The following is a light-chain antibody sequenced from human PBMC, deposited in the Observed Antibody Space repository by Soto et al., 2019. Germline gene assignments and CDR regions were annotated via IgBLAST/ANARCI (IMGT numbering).Light chain of an antibody. V-gene: IGKV3-20*01. CDR2: GAS. CDR1: QSVSTSN. Sequence: TQAPGTLSLSPGERATLSCRASQSVSTSNLAWYQQRPGQAPRLLIYGASRRATGIPDRFSGSGSGTDFTLTISRLEPEDPAVYYCQQYDNSVWTFGQGTKV. J-gene: IGKJ1*01. CDR3: QQYDNSVWT.